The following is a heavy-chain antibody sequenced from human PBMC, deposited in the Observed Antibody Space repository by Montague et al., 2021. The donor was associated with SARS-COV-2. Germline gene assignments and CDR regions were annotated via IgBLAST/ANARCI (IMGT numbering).Heavy chain of an antibody. V-gene: IGHV4-31*03. D-gene: IGHD3-22*01. J-gene: IGHJ5*02. CDR3: ARATRSIVVLNWFDP. Sequence: TLSLTCTVSGGSISSGGYYWSWIRQPPGKGLEWIGYIYYSGSTYYNPSLKSRVTISADTSKNQFSLKLSSVTAADTAVYYCARATRSIVVLNWFDPWAQGTLVTVSS. CDR2: IYYSGST. CDR1: GGSISSGGYY.